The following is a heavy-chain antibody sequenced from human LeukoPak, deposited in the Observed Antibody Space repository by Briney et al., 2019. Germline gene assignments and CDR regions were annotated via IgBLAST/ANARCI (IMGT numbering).Heavy chain of an antibody. D-gene: IGHD5-12*01. CDR3: ARDLSGYDLVY. J-gene: IGHJ4*02. CDR1: GYSFTGYH. V-gene: IGHV1-2*02. CDR2: INPNSGGT. Sequence: ASVKGSCKASGYSFTGYHMHWVRQAPGQGLEWMGWINPNSGGTNYAQKFQGRVTMTRDTSISTAYMELSRLRSDDTAMYYCARDLSGYDLVYWGQGTLVTVSS.